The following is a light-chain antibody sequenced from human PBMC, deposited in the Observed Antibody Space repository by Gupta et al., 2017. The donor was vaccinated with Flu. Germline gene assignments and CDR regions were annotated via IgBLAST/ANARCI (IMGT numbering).Light chain of an antibody. CDR1: PRISTTY. V-gene: IGKV3-20*01. CDR3: QQGNDSPQT. J-gene: IGKJ1*01. Sequence: IVLTQSPGTLSLSPGERATLSCKASPRISTTYLAWYQQKPGQAPRLLIYGASNTATGIPDRFSGSGSGTDITLTISRLDPEDSAVYYCQQGNDSPQTFGQGTKVEIK. CDR2: GAS.